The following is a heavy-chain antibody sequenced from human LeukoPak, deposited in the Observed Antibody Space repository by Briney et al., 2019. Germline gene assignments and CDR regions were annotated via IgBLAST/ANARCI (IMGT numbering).Heavy chain of an antibody. CDR3: ARYGDFSFDD. V-gene: IGHV3-48*03. J-gene: IGHJ4*02. CDR1: GFTFNSYE. Sequence: GGSLRLSCAASGFTFNSYEMNWVRQAPGKGLEWLSYIGSSGATRYYADSVEGRFTVSRDNAKNSLYLQMNSLRAEDTAVYYCARYGDFSFDDWGQGSLVSVSS. CDR2: IGSSGATR. D-gene: IGHD4-17*01.